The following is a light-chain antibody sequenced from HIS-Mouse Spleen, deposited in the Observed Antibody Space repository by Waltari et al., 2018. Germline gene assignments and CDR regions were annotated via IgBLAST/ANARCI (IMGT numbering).Light chain of an antibody. J-gene: IGLJ2*01. CDR3: CSYAGSYTLV. CDR2: DVS. V-gene: IGLV2-11*01. Sequence: QSALTQPRSVSGSPGQSVTISCTGTSSDVGGYNYVPWYQQHPGKPPKLMIYDVSKRPSGVPDRFFGSKSGNTASLTISGLQAEDEADYYCCSYAGSYTLVFGGGTKLTVL. CDR1: SSDVGGYNY.